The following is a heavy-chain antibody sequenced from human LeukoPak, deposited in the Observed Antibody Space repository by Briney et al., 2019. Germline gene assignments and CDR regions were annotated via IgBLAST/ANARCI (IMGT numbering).Heavy chain of an antibody. CDR2: LSSSGSAF. V-gene: IGHV3-48*03. CDR3: ARDRDPGYNDSSGYRRVNAFDI. J-gene: IGHJ3*02. Sequence: PGGSLRLSCEDSGFTFRSYEMNWVRQAPGKGLEWIAYLSSSGSAFSYADSVKGRFTISRDNAKNSLYLQMNSLRAEDTAVYYCARDRDPGYNDSSGYRRVNAFDIWGQGTMVTVSS. CDR1: GFTFRSYE. D-gene: IGHD3-22*01.